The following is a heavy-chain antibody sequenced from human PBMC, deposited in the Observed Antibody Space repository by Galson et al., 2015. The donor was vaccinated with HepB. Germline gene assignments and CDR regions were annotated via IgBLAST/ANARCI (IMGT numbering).Heavy chain of an antibody. CDR3: AREGAGRHYAMNTFGY. CDR1: GFTVSSNY. CDR2: IYSGDST. J-gene: IGHJ4*02. D-gene: IGHD2-8*01. Sequence: SLRLSCAASGFTVSSNYMSWVRQAPGKGLEWVSVIYSGDSTYYADSVKGRFTISRDNSKNTLYLQMNSLRAEDTAVYYCAREGAGRHYAMNTFGYWGQGTLVTVSS. V-gene: IGHV3-66*01.